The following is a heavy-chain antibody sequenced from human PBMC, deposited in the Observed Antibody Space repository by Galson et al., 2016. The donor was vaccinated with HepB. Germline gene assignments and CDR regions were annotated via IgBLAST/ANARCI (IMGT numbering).Heavy chain of an antibody. CDR3: ARSSVEKPTSPWYYGMDV. D-gene: IGHD5-24*01. CDR1: GGSFSDYA. CDR2: IIPIFGAT. V-gene: IGHV1-69*13. Sequence: SVKVSCKASGGSFSDYAVSWVRQAPGQGLEWMGGIIPIFGATDYAQKFQGRVTITADESMSTTYMELRSLRSEDTAVYFYARSSVEKPTSPWYYGMDVWGQGTTVTVSS. J-gene: IGHJ6*02.